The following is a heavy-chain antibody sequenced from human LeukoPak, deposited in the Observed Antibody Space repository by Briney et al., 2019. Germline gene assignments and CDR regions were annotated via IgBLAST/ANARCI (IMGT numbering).Heavy chain of an antibody. CDR3: ARVGSSSWYYFDY. CDR2: IYYSGST. V-gene: IGHV4-39*07. CDR1: GGSISSSSYY. J-gene: IGHJ4*02. Sequence: SETLSLTCTVSGGSISSSSYYWGWIRQPPGKGLEWIGSIYYSGSTYYNPSLKSRVTISVDTSKNQFSLKLSSVTAADTAVYYCARVGSSSWYYFDYWGQGALVTVSS. D-gene: IGHD6-13*01.